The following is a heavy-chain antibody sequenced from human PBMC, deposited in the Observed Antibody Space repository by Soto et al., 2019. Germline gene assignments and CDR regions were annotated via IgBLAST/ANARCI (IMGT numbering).Heavy chain of an antibody. CDR2: VSGSGDST. CDR1: AFTFSSYA. Sequence: PGGSLRLSCAASAFTFSSYAMSWVRQAPGKGLEWVSAVSGSGDSTYYADSVKGRFTISRDNSKNTLYLQMNSLRAEDTAVYYCAKGRASDCPGCTQDYWGQRTLVTVSS. D-gene: IGHD2-21*02. V-gene: IGHV3-23*01. CDR3: AKGRASDCPGCTQDY. J-gene: IGHJ4*02.